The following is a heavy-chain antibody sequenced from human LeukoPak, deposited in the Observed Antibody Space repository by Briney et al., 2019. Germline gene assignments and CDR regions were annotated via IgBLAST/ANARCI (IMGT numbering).Heavy chain of an antibody. CDR1: EYTFTGYY. CDR3: ARRSRDGYIPQAYFDY. J-gene: IGHJ4*02. CDR2: INPNSGGT. Sequence: ASVNVSCKASEYTFTGYYIHWVRQAPGQGLEWMGWINPNSGGTNYAQKFQGRVTMTRDTSISTAYMELSSLRSDDTAVYYCARRSRDGYIPQAYFDYWGQGTLVTASS. D-gene: IGHD5-24*01. V-gene: IGHV1-2*02.